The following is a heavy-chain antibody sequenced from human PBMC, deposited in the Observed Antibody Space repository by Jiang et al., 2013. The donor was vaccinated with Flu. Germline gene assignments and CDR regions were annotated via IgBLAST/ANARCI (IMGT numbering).Heavy chain of an antibody. CDR2: ISSGGSLX. Sequence: WVRQAPGKGLEWVSCISSGGSLXIFTQTQXRADSPPPVDNAKNSLYLQMNSLRAEDTAVYYCASQPAVTSEIDYWGQGTLVTVSS. CDR3: ASQPAVTSEIDY. D-gene: IGHD6-19*01. V-gene: IGHV3-21*01. J-gene: IGHJ4*02.